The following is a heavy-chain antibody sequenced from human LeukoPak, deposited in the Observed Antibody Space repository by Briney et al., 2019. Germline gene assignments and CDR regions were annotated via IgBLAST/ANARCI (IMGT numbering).Heavy chain of an antibody. D-gene: IGHD6-6*01. CDR3: ASLGSSSPKRHYYFDY. CDR2: INHSGST. Sequence: PSETLSLTCAVYGGSFSGYYWSWIRRPPGKGLEWIGEINHSGSTNYNPSLKSRVTISVDTSKNQFSLKLSSVTAADTAVYYCASLGSSSPKRHYYFDYWGQGTLVTVSS. V-gene: IGHV4-34*01. J-gene: IGHJ4*02. CDR1: GGSFSGYY.